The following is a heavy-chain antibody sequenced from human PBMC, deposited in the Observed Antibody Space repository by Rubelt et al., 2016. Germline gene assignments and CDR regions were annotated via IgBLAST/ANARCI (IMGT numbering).Heavy chain of an antibody. D-gene: IGHD6-6*01. Sequence: QVQLQQWGAGLLKPSETLSLTCAVYGGSFSGYYWSWIRQPPGKGLEWIGEINHSGSTNYNPSLKSRVTISVDTSKNQFSLKLSSVTAADTAVYYCARHREFGSSAPLVDVWGQGTTVTVSS. CDR2: INHSGST. CDR1: GGSFSGYY. V-gene: IGHV4-34*01. J-gene: IGHJ6*02. CDR3: ARHREFGSSAPLVDV.